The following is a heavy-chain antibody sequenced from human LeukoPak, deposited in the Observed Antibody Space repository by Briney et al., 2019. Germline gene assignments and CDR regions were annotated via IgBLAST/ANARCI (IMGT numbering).Heavy chain of an antibody. Sequence: PGGSLRLSCAASGFTFSSYSMNWVRQAPGKGLEWVSSISSSSYIYYADSVKGRFTISRDNAKNSLYLQMNSLRADDTAMYYCARGGYSSSMFWIDWGQGTPVTVSS. CDR2: ISSSSYI. CDR3: ARGGYSSSMFWID. J-gene: IGHJ4*02. CDR1: GFTFSSYS. V-gene: IGHV3-21*04. D-gene: IGHD6-13*01.